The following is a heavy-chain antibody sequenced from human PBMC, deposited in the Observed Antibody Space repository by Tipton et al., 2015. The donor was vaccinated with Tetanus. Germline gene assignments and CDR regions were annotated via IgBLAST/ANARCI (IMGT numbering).Heavy chain of an antibody. CDR3: ARWGDASGSTNLYAFDI. CDR2: THHSGNT. J-gene: IGHJ3*02. CDR1: GASIRSYY. V-gene: IGHV4-59*01. D-gene: IGHD3-10*01. Sequence: GLVKPSETLSLTCSVSGASIRSYYWNWIRQVPGKGLEWIGYTHHSGNTKYNPSLSGRVTTSVDTSKNQFSLKISSLTAADTAVYYCARWGDASGSTNLYAFDIWGQGTMVSVSS.